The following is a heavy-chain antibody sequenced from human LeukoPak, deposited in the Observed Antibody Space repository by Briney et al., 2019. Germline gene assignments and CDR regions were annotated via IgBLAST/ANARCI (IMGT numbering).Heavy chain of an antibody. D-gene: IGHD2-21*02. Sequence: GGSLRLSCAASGFTFSNYNMNWVRQAPGKGLEWVSSIRDRGDDIYYADSVRGRFTISRDKAKNSLDLHMDSLRAEDTAVYYCARHREYCGAHCYRLHDLWGQGTLLTVSS. J-gene: IGHJ5*02. V-gene: IGHV3-21*01. CDR2: IRDRGDDI. CDR1: GFTFSNYN. CDR3: ARHREYCGAHCYRLHDL.